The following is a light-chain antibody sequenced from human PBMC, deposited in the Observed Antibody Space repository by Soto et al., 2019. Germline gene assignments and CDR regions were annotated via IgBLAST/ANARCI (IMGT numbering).Light chain of an antibody. J-gene: IGLJ2*01. CDR2: EVS. CDR1: SSDVGGYSY. CDR3: SSFSSITREV. Sequence: QSALTQPASVSWSPGQSITISCTGTSSDVGGYSYVSWYQQHPGKTTKRTSYEVSNRPSGVSHRFSGSKSGNTASLTISGLQTEDEADYYCSSFSSITREVFGGGTKLPV. V-gene: IGLV2-14*01.